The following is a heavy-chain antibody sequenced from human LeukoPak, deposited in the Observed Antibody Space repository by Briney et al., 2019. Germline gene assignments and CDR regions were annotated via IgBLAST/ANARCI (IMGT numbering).Heavy chain of an antibody. J-gene: IGHJ3*02. CDR1: GNTFTDYY. V-gene: IGHV1-2*02. CDR2: NNPNSGGT. Sequence: ASVKDSCKASGNTFTDYYIHWVRQAPGQGFEWMGWNNPNSGGTNYAQKFQGRVTMTRDTSITTAYMELSRLRSDDTAVYYCATLDAFDIWGQGTMVTVSS. CDR3: ATLDAFDI.